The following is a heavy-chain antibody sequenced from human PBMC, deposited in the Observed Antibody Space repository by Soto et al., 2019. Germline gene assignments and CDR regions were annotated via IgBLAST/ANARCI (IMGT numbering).Heavy chain of an antibody. Sequence: GGSLRLSCAASGFTFSGHWMHWVRQDPGKGLMWVSRINSDGSSTKYADSVKGRFTISRDNAKNTLYLQMNSLRAEDTAVYYCTRATMTILTSPPNDYYYYYYMDVWGKGTTVTVSS. CDR2: INSDGSST. J-gene: IGHJ6*03. V-gene: IGHV3-74*03. D-gene: IGHD3-22*01. CDR3: TRATMTILTSPPNDYYYYYYMDV. CDR1: GFTFSGHW.